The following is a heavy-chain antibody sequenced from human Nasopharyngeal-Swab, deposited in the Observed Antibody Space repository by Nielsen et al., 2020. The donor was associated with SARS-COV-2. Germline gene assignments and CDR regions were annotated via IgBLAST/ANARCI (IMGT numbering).Heavy chain of an antibody. V-gene: IGHV4-34*01. Sequence: SQAPGKGLEWIGEVSQGGGTNYNPSLKNRVTISVATSKNQFSLKLSSVTAAETAVYYCARGGAGVVPSPVLGLGPYYSYYYMDVWGKGTTVTVSS. D-gene: IGHD2-2*01. J-gene: IGHJ6*03. CDR3: ARGGAGVVPSPVLGLGPYYSYYYMDV. CDR2: VSQGGGT.